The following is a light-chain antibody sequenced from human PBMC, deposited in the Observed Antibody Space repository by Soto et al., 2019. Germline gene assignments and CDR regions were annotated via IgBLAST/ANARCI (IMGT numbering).Light chain of an antibody. CDR3: HQHYSYTSP. CDR2: GAS. V-gene: IGKV1-8*01. Sequence: IRMMHSPSPLSAATGDRATITCRASQGIRNYLAWYQKKSGKAPKLLISGASTLQNEVPSRFSGSGSGTHFTRTISSLQFEDSATYYCHQHYSYTSPFAQATRFEI. CDR1: QGIRNY. J-gene: IGKJ4*02.